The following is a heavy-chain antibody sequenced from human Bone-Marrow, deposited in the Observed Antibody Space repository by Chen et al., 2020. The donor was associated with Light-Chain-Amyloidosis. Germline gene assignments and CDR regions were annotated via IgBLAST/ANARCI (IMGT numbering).Heavy chain of an antibody. D-gene: IGHD5-12*01. Sequence: EVQLEQSGPEVKKPGESLKISCKGSGYTFPNYWIGWVRQMPGKGLEWMGVIYPDDSDARYSPSFEGQVTISADKSITTAYLQWMSLKASDTAMYYCARRRDGYNVDYWGQGTLVTVSS. J-gene: IGHJ4*02. V-gene: IGHV5-51*01. CDR3: ARRRDGYNVDY. CDR1: GYTFPNYW. CDR2: IYPDDSDA.